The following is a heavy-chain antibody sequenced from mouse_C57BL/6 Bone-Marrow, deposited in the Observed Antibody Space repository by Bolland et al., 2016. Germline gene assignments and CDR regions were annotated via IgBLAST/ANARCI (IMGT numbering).Heavy chain of an antibody. D-gene: IGHD1-1*01. J-gene: IGHJ3*01. Sequence: YPGNGDTSYNQKFKGKATLTVDKSSSTAYMQLSSLTSEDSAVYFCPITTVGFDYWGQGTLV. CDR2: YPGNGDT. V-gene: IGHV1-12*01. CDR3: PITTVGFDY.